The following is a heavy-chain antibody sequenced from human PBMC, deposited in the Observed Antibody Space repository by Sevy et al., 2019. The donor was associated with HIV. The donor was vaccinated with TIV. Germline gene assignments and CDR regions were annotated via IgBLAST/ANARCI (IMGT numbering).Heavy chain of an antibody. Sequence: GGSLRLSCAVSGFSFDSYGMTWVRQAPGKGLEWVSAISGSGTRTYYADSAKGRFIISRDNSKNTLDLQMNSLRAEDTALYYWGKGGGGHYDPDEIAYYFYYYNMDVWGKGTTVTVSS. V-gene: IGHV3-23*01. J-gene: IGHJ6*03. CDR1: GFSFDSYG. D-gene: IGHD3-22*01. CDR3: GKGGGGHYDPDEIAYYFYYYNMDV. CDR2: ISGSGTRT.